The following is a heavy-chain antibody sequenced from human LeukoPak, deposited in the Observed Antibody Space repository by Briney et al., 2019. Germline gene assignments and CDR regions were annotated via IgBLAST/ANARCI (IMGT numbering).Heavy chain of an antibody. CDR2: ISRGSSPI. CDR1: GFTFSNFS. D-gene: IGHD3-10*01. Sequence: GGSLRLSCAASGFTFSNFSMNWVRQAPEKGLEWISYISRGSSPIYYADSVKGRFTISRDNAKNSLFLQMSSLRAEDTAVYYCVRDKVGYGSGVIDYWGQGTLVTVSS. V-gene: IGHV3-48*04. J-gene: IGHJ4*02. CDR3: VRDKVGYGSGVIDY.